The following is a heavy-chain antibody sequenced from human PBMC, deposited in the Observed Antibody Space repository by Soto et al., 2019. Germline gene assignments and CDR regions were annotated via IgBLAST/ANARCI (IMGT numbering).Heavy chain of an antibody. D-gene: IGHD3-9*01. CDR2: ISYSVNT. Sequence: SETLSLTCTVSGGSISSYYWGWIRQPPGKGLEWIGSISYSVNTYYNPSLKSRVSISVDTSKNQFSLRLSSVTAADTAVYYCARHLRGYDILTGDYPGPNYDYWGQGTLVTGSS. J-gene: IGHJ4*02. CDR1: GGSISSYY. CDR3: ARHLRGYDILTGDYPGPNYDY. V-gene: IGHV4-39*01.